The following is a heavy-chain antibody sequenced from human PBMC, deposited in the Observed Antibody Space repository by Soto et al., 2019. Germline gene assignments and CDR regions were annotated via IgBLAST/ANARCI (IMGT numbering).Heavy chain of an antibody. CDR3: ARRGGYCSGGSCYSSYYYYYMDV. D-gene: IGHD2-15*01. J-gene: IGHJ6*03. Sequence: SETLSLTCAVYGGSFSGYYWSWIRQPPGKGLEWIGEINHSGSTNYNPSLKSRVTISVDTSKNQFSLKLSSVTAADTAVYYCARRGGYCSGGSCYSSYYYYYMDVWGKGTTVTVSS. CDR1: GGSFSGYY. V-gene: IGHV4-34*01. CDR2: INHSGST.